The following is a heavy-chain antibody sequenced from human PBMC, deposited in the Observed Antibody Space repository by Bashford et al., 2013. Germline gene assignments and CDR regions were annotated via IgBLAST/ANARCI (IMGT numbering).Heavy chain of an antibody. J-gene: IGHJ4*02. V-gene: IGHV4-4*02. Sequence: SETLSLTCAVSGGSISGSNWWSWVRQPPRKGLEWIGEISDSGSTNYSPSLKSRASISVDKSKNQFSLKLGSMTAADTAVYYCVHNAWLALDSWGQGTLVTVSS. CDR1: GGSISGSNW. CDR2: ISDSGST. D-gene: IGHD2-2*01. CDR3: VHNAWLALDS.